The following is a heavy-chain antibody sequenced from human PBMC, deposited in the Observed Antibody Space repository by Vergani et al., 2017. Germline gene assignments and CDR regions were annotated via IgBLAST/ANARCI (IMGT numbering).Heavy chain of an antibody. Sequence: QVQLVQSGAAVKKPGASAKVSCTASGYIFKNYYMHWLRLAPGQGFQWMGVVNFVTGAATSPQKFEGRITMTRDTSTATFYLDLSSLKYEDTAIYYCAGSIGYCTSGSCRPYYFGLWGQGTLVTVSS. D-gene: IGHD2-15*01. CDR1: GYIFKNYY. J-gene: IGHJ4*02. CDR2: VNFVTGAA. CDR3: AGSIGYCTSGSCRPYYFGL. V-gene: IGHV1-46*02.